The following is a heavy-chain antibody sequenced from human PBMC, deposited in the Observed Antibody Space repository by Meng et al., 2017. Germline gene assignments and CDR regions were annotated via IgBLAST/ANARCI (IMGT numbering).Heavy chain of an antibody. D-gene: IGHD2-15*01. CDR1: GFTFDDYA. Sequence: SLKISCAASGFTFDDYAMHWVRQAPGKGLEWVSGISWNSGSIGYADSVKGRFTISRDNAKNSLYLQMSSLRAEDTALYYCAKDHCSGGSCYSDYWGQGTLVTVSS. J-gene: IGHJ4*02. CDR3: AKDHCSGGSCYSDY. V-gene: IGHV3-9*01. CDR2: ISWNSGSI.